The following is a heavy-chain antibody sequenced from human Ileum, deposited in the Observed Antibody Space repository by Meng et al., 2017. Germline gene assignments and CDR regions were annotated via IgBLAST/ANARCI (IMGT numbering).Heavy chain of an antibody. Sequence: SGPTLVKPTQTLTLTCTFPGFSLSTSGVGVGWIRQPPGKALEWLAVIYWSDAKRYSPTLKSRLTITKDTSKNQVVLTVTNMDTVDTATYYCAHRRGMSTTGGLFDPWGQGTLVTVSS. CDR2: IYWSDAK. CDR3: AHRRGMSTTGGLFDP. J-gene: IGHJ5*02. V-gene: IGHV2-5*01. CDR1: GFSLSTSGVG. D-gene: IGHD1-1*01.